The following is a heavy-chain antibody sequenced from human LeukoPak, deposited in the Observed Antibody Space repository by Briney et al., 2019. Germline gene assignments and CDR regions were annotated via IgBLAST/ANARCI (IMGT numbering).Heavy chain of an antibody. J-gene: IGHJ4*02. Sequence: GGSLRLSCAASGFTFDDYTMHWVRQAPGKGLEWVSLISWDGGSTYYADSVKGRFTISRDSSKNSLYLQMNSLRTEDTALYYCAKDILNGEGIDYWGQGTLVTVSS. CDR2: ISWDGGST. D-gene: IGHD3-10*01. CDR1: GFTFDDYT. V-gene: IGHV3-43*01. CDR3: AKDILNGEGIDY.